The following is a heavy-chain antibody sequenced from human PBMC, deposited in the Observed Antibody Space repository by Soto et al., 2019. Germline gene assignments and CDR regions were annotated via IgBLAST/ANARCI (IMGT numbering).Heavy chain of an antibody. D-gene: IGHD3-16*02. V-gene: IGHV4-31*03. J-gene: IGHJ4*02. CDR3: ARGDYDYVWGSYRPKSFDY. Sequence: SETLSLTCTVSGGSISSGGYYWSWIRQHPGKGLEWIGYIYYSGSTYYNPSLKSRVTISVDTSKNQFSLKLSSVTAADTAVYYCARGDYDYVWGSYRPKSFDYWGQGTLVTVS. CDR1: GGSISSGGYY. CDR2: IYYSGST.